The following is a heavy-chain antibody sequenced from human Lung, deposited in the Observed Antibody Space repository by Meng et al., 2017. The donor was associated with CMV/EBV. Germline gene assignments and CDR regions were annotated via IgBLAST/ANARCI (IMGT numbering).Heavy chain of an antibody. V-gene: IGHV1-2*02. Sequence: ASVKVSCKASGYAFTGYYIHWLRQAPGQGLEWVGWIHPNSGDTHYAQKFQGRVTLTKYTSITTAYMELSRLRSDDTAVYYCARGFTIVGVVIIIHFDSWGQRTLVTVSS. CDR1: GYAFTGYY. J-gene: IGHJ4*02. D-gene: IGHD3-3*01. CDR2: IHPNSGDT. CDR3: ARGFTIVGVVIIIHFDS.